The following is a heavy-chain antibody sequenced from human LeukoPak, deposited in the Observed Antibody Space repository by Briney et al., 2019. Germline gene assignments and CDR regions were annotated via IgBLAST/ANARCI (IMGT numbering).Heavy chain of an antibody. J-gene: IGHJ4*02. Sequence: GGSLRLSCAASGFTFSNYWMSWVRQAPGKGLEWVANIKQDGSEKSYVGSVKGRFTISRDNAKNSLYLQMNSLSAEDTAVHYCAREAYWGQGTLVTVSS. CDR1: GFTFSNYW. V-gene: IGHV3-7*01. CDR3: AREAY. CDR2: IKQDGSEK.